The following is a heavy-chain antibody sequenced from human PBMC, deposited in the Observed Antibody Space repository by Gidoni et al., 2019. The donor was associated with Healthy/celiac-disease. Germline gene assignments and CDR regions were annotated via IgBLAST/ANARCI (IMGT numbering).Heavy chain of an antibody. Sequence: EVQLLESGGGLVQPGGSLRLPCAAAGFTLSSYAMSWFRQAPGKGRDGVSDISGSGGSTDYADSVKGRFTISRDNSKNTLYLQMNSLRAEDTAVYYCAKDCKNGDYVCGWFDPWGQGTLVTVSS. CDR3: AKDCKNGDYVCGWFDP. V-gene: IGHV3-23*01. D-gene: IGHD4-17*01. J-gene: IGHJ5*02. CDR2: ISGSGGST. CDR1: GFTLSSYA.